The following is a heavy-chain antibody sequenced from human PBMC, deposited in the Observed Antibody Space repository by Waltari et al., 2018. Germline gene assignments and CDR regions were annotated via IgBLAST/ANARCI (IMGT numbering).Heavy chain of an antibody. CDR2: IIPIFGTA. V-gene: IGHV1-69*12. Sequence: QVQLVQSGAEVKKPGSSVKVSCKASGGTFSSYAISWVRQAPGQGLEWMGGIIPIFGTANYAQKFQGRVTITADESTSTAYMELSSLRSEDTAVYYCARGEPAAIAYRRESSYFDYWGQGTLVTVSS. J-gene: IGHJ4*02. CDR1: GGTFSSYA. D-gene: IGHD2-2*01. CDR3: ARGEPAAIAYRRESSYFDY.